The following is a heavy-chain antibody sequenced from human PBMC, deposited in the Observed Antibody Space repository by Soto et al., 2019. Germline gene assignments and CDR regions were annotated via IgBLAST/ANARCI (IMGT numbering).Heavy chain of an antibody. Sequence: PGGSLRLSCAASGFTFSSYGMHWVRQAPGKGLEWVAVIWYDGSNKYYADSVKGRFTISRDDSKSTLYLQMNSLRAEDTAVYYCARDPSHSYYTLFYYFDYWGQGTRVTVSS. D-gene: IGHD1-26*01. V-gene: IGHV3-33*01. CDR2: IWYDGSNK. J-gene: IGHJ4*02. CDR3: ARDPSHSYYTLFYYFDY. CDR1: GFTFSSYG.